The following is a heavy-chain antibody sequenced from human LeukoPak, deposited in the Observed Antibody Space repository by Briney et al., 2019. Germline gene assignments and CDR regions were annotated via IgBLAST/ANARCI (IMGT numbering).Heavy chain of an antibody. V-gene: IGHV1-2*02. CDR3: ARDGYYGSGSYLVPWRYYYYYYGMDV. CDR2: INPNSGGT. J-gene: IGHJ6*02. CDR1: GYTFTGYY. Sequence: ASVKVSCKASGYTFTGYYMHWVRQAPGQGLEWMRWINPNSGGTNYAQKFQGRVTMTRDTSISTAYMELSRLRSDDTAVYYCARDGYYGSGSYLVPWRYYYYYYGMDVWGQGTTVTVSS. D-gene: IGHD3-10*01.